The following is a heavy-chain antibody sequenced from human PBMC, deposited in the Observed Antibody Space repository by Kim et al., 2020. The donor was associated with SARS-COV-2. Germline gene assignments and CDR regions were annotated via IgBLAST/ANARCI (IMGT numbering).Heavy chain of an antibody. CDR2: ISYDGSNK. D-gene: IGHD3-10*01. V-gene: IGHV3-30-3*01. CDR3: ARSGIPQEVGWFDP. CDR1: GFTFSSYA. Sequence: GGSLRLSCAASGFTFSSYAMHWVRQAPGKGLEWVAVISYDGSNKYYADSVKGRFTISRDNSKNTLYLQMNSLRAEDTAVYYCARSGIPQEVGWFDPWGQGTLVTVSS. J-gene: IGHJ5*02.